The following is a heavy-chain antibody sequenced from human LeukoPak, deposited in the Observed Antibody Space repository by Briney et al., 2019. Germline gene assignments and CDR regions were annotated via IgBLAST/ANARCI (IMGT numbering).Heavy chain of an antibody. J-gene: IGHJ4*02. CDR2: IYHSGST. Sequence: KASETLSLTCAVSGGSISSGGYSWSWIRQPPGKGLEWIGYIYHSGSTYYNPSLKSRVTISVDRSKNQFSLKLSSVTAADTAVYYCARGYYELDYWGQGTLVTVSS. D-gene: IGHD3-22*01. CDR1: GGSISSGGYS. V-gene: IGHV4-30-2*01. CDR3: ARGYYELDY.